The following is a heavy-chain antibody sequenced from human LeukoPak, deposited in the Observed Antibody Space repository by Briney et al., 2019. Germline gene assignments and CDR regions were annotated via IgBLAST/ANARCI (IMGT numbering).Heavy chain of an antibody. V-gene: IGHV3-7*03. Sequence: PGGSLRLSCAASGFTFSSYWMSWVRQAPGKGLEWVANIKQDGSEKYYVDSVKGRFTISRDNPKNSLYLQMNSLRAEDTAVYYCARALPYYDSSGYYGGLGFDPWGQGTLVTVSS. J-gene: IGHJ5*02. CDR3: ARALPYYDSSGYYGGLGFDP. CDR1: GFTFSSYW. CDR2: IKQDGSEK. D-gene: IGHD3-22*01.